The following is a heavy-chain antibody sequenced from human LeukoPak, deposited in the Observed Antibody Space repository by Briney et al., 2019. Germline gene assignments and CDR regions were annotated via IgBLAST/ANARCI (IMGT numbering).Heavy chain of an antibody. Sequence: HTGGSLRLSCAASGFTFSRDSMNWVRQAPGKGLEWVSYINGGGSPIYYADSVRGRLTISRDNAKNSLYLQMDSLTAEDTALYYCARALYNHGWYPDYFDYWGQGTLVTVSS. D-gene: IGHD6-19*01. CDR2: INGGGSPI. CDR3: ARALYNHGWYPDYFDY. V-gene: IGHV3-48*01. J-gene: IGHJ4*02. CDR1: GFTFSRDS.